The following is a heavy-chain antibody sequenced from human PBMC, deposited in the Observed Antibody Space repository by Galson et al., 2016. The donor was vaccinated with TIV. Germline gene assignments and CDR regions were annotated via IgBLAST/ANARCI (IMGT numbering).Heavy chain of an antibody. D-gene: IGHD2-2*03. CDR1: GDSISNGDYY. J-gene: IGHJ4*02. CDR2: VHYTGTS. CDR3: GRDPGWIRGDY. Sequence: TLSLTCSVSGDSISNGDYYWSWIRQPPGKGLEWIGCVHYTGTSDYKASLKSRLSMSVDTSKSHFSLKLNSVTAADTAVYYCGRDPGWIRGDYWGQGILVTVSS. V-gene: IGHV4-30-4*01.